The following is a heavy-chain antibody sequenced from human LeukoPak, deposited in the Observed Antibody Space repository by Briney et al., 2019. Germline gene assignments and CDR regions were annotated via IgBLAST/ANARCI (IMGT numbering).Heavy chain of an antibody. D-gene: IGHD6-19*01. CDR1: GFTFNIYA. Sequence: GSPRLSCAASGFTFNIYAMHWVRQAPGKGLEYVSAISSNGGSTYYANSVKGRFTISRDNSKNTLYLQMGSLRAEDMAVYYCARANGWYDYWGQGTLVTVSS. J-gene: IGHJ4*02. CDR3: ARANGWYDY. V-gene: IGHV3-64*01. CDR2: ISSNGGST.